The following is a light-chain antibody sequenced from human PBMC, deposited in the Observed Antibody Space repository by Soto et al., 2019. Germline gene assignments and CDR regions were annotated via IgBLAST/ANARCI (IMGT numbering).Light chain of an antibody. CDR2: GAS. Sequence: EIVLKQSPGTLSLSPGERATLSCRARQSVSSSYLVWYQQKPGQAPRLLIYGASSRSTGIPDRFSGSGSGTDFTLTISRLEPEDFAVYYCQQYGSSPFTFGPGTKVDIK. V-gene: IGKV3-20*01. CDR3: QQYGSSPFT. CDR1: QSVSSSY. J-gene: IGKJ3*01.